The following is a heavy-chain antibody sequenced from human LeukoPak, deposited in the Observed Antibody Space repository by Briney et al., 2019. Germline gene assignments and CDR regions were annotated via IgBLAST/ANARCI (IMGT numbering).Heavy chain of an antibody. D-gene: IGHD6-13*01. CDR2: ISGSGGST. Sequence: GGSLRLSCAASGFTVSSNYMSWVRQAPGKGLEWVSAISGSGGSTYYADSVKGRFTISRDNSKNTLYLQMNSLRAEDTAVYYCAKDAPNPGIAAAAHRGGYWGQGTLVTVSS. J-gene: IGHJ4*02. V-gene: IGHV3-23*01. CDR1: GFTVSSNY. CDR3: AKDAPNPGIAAAAHRGGY.